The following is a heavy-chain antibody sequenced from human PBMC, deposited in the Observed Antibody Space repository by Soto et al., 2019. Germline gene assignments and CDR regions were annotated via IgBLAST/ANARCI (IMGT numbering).Heavy chain of an antibody. D-gene: IGHD3-22*01. J-gene: IGHJ5*02. CDR1: GFTFSSYA. Sequence: PGGSLRLSCAASGFTFSSYAMSWVRQAPGKGLEWVSAISGSGGSTYYADSVKGRFTISRDNSKNTLYLQMNSLRAEDTAVYYCAKGDYYDRRGENWFDPWGQGTLVTVSS. V-gene: IGHV3-23*01. CDR2: ISGSGGST. CDR3: AKGDYYDRRGENWFDP.